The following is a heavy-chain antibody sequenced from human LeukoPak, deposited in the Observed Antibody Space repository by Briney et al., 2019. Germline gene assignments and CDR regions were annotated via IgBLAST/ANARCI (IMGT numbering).Heavy chain of an antibody. CDR2: IYYSGST. J-gene: IGHJ5*02. CDR1: GGSISSSSYN. D-gene: IGHD6-13*01. Sequence: PSETLSLTCSVSGGSISSSSYNWGWIRQPPGKGLEWIGNIYYSGSTYYNPSLKSRVTISVDTSKNQFSLKLSSVTAADTAVYYCARDNLSTGIAAATFDPWGQGTLVTVSS. CDR3: ARDNLSTGIAAATFDP. V-gene: IGHV4-39*07.